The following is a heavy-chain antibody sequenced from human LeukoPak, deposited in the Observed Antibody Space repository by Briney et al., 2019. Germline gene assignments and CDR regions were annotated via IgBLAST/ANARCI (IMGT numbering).Heavy chain of an antibody. CDR3: ARTPGWFGEFPDY. V-gene: IGHV4-59*08. CDR1: GGSISSYY. D-gene: IGHD3-10*01. Sequence: SETLSLTCTVSGGSISSYYWSWIRQPPGKGLEWIGYIYYSGSINYNPSLKSRVTISVDTSKNQFSLKLSSVTAADTAVYYCARTPGWFGEFPDYWGQGTLVTVSS. J-gene: IGHJ4*02. CDR2: IYYSGSI.